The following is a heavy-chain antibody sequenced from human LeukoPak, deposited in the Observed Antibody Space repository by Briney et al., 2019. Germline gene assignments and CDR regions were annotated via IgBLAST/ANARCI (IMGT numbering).Heavy chain of an antibody. CDR1: GYTFTSYD. J-gene: IGHJ5*02. CDR2: MNPNSGNT. Sequence: EASVKVSCKASGYTFTSYDINWVRQATGQGLEWMGWMNPNSGNTGYAQKFQDRVTMTRNTSISTAYMELSSLRSEDTAVYYCARRVVVPAAMPGDWFDPWGQGTLVTVSS. V-gene: IGHV1-8*01. CDR3: ARRVVVPAAMPGDWFDP. D-gene: IGHD2-2*01.